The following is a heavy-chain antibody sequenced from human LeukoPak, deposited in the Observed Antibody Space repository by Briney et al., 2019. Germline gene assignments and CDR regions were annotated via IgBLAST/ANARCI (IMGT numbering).Heavy chain of an antibody. J-gene: IGHJ4*02. Sequence: SETLSLTCTVSGGSISSGSYYWSWIRQPAGKGLEWIGRIYTSGSTNYNPSLKSRVTISVDTSKNQFSLKLSSVTAADTAVYYCARGRRGAADSNWGQGTLVTVSS. CDR1: GGSISSGSYY. D-gene: IGHD6-13*01. CDR2: IYTSGST. V-gene: IGHV4-61*02. CDR3: ARGRRGAADSN.